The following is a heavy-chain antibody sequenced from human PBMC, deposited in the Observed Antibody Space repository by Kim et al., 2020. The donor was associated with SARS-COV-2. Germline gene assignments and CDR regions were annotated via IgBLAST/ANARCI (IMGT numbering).Heavy chain of an antibody. CDR3: AIKNYYYYSSNYGWFGP. Sequence: GGSLRLSCAAPGITFSNYWMSWVRQAPGKGLQWVANIKHDGSEKFYVDSVEGRFTISRDNAKSSVYLQMNSLRVEDTAIYYCAIKNYYYYSSNYGWFGPWGQGTLVTVAS. CDR2: IKHDGSEK. V-gene: IGHV3-7*03. CDR1: GITFSNYW. J-gene: IGHJ5*02. D-gene: IGHD3-22*01.